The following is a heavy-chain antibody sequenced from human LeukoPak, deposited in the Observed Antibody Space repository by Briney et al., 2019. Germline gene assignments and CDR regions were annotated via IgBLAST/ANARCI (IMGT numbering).Heavy chain of an antibody. Sequence: GGSLRLSCAASGFTFSSYAMHWVRQAPGKGLEWVAVISYDGSNKYYADSVKGRFTISRDNSKNTLYLQMNSLRAEDTAVYYCAREITVTHYYDSLCSVDYWGQGTLVTVSS. V-gene: IGHV3-30-3*01. CDR3: AREITVTHYYDSLCSVDY. J-gene: IGHJ4*02. D-gene: IGHD3-22*01. CDR2: ISYDGSNK. CDR1: GFTFSSYA.